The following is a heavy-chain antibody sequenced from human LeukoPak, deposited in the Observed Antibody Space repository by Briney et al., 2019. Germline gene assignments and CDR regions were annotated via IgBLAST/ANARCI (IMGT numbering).Heavy chain of an antibody. D-gene: IGHD6-19*01. CDR2: ISSSSSDK. Sequence: GGSLRLSCAVSEFIFSSYSMNWVRQAPGKGLEWVSSISSSSSDKYYADSVKGRFTISRDNAKNSLYLQMNSLRAEDTAVYYCAKEEKWLADSYGLDVWGQGTTVTVSS. J-gene: IGHJ6*02. CDR1: EFIFSSYS. CDR3: AKEEKWLADSYGLDV. V-gene: IGHV3-21*01.